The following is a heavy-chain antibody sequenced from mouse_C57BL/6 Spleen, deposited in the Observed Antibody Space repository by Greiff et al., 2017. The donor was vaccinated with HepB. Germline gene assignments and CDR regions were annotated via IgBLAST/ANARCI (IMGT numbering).Heavy chain of an antibody. V-gene: IGHV1-7*01. Sequence: VQLQQSGAELAKPGASGKLSCKASGYTFTSYWMHWVKQRPGQGLEWIGYINPSSGYTKYNQKFKDKATLTADKTSSTAYMQLSSLTYEDSAFYYCACWNYGSGFAHWSFDVWGTGTPVSVSS. J-gene: IGHJ1*03. CDR1: GYTFTSYW. CDR2: INPSSGYT. D-gene: IGHD1-1*01. CDR3: ACWNYGSGFAHWSFDV.